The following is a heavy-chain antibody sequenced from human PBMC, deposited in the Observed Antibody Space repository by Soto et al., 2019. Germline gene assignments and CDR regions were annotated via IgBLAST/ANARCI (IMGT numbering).Heavy chain of an antibody. J-gene: IGHJ4*02. CDR1: GGSISSGGYS. CDR2: IYHSGSP. Sequence: SETLSLTCAVSGGSISSGGYSWSWIRQPPGKGLEWIGYIYHSGSPYYNPSLKSRVTISVDRSKNQFSLKLSSVTAADTAVYYCVRVPDYWGQGTLVTVS. CDR3: VRVPDY. V-gene: IGHV4-30-2*01.